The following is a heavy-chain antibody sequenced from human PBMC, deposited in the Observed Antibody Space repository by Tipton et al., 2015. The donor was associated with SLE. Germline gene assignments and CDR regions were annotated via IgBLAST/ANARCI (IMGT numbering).Heavy chain of an antibody. V-gene: IGHV4-38-2*02. CDR3: ARGTSIFGVVRHFDY. Sequence: LSLTCTVSGYSISRGYYWGWIRQPPGGGLEWLGSVYPGGTAYYNPSLKSRVTVSVDTAKNQFSLKLTSVTAADTAVYYCARGTSIFGVVRHFDYWGQGTLVTVSS. CDR2: VYPGGTA. D-gene: IGHD3-3*01. J-gene: IGHJ4*02. CDR1: GYSISRGYY.